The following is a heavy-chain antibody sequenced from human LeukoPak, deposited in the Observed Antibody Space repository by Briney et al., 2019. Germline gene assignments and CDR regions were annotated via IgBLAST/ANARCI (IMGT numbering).Heavy chain of an antibody. CDR1: EYTFTGYY. CDR2: INPNSGGT. J-gene: IGHJ4*02. D-gene: IGHD1-1*01. CDR3: ARTAPYAGSWNAKANSYYFDY. Sequence: ASVKVSCKASEYTFTGYYMHWVRQAPGQGLEWMGRINPNSGGTNYAQKFQDRVTMTRDTSISTAYMELNSLRSEDTAVYYCARTAPYAGSWNAKANSYYFDYWGQGSLDTVSS. V-gene: IGHV1-2*06.